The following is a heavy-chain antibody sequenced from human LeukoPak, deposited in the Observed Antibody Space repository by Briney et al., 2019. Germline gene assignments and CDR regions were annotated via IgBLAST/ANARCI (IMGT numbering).Heavy chain of an antibody. CDR3: ARVYCSSTSCYTDPNWFDP. CDR1: GYTFTSYD. V-gene: IGHV1-8*03. D-gene: IGHD2-2*02. Sequence: ASVKVSCKASGYTFTSYDINWVRQATGQGLEWMGWMNPSSGNTGYAQKFQGRVTITRNTSISTAYMELSSLRSEDTAVYYCARVYCSSTSCYTDPNWFDPWGQGTLVTVSS. CDR2: MNPSSGNT. J-gene: IGHJ5*02.